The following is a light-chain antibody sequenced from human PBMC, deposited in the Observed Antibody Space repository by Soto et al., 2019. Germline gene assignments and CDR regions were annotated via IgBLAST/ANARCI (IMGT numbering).Light chain of an antibody. J-gene: IGLJ1*01. CDR3: VTYTTAGTYV. V-gene: IGLV2-14*03. CDR1: SSDVGDFKF. CDR2: DVT. Sequence: QSVLMQPASVSASPGQSITISCTVTSSDVGDFKFVPWYQQFPGEAPTLVMYDVTRRPSGVSDRFSGSRSGNTASLTISGLRSEDEADYFCVTYTTAGTYVFGTGTKVTVL.